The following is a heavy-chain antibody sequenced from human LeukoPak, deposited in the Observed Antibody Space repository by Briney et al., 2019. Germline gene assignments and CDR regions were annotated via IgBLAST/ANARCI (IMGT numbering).Heavy chain of an antibody. V-gene: IGHV3-7*01. J-gene: IGHJ4*02. Sequence: GGSLRLSCAASGFTFSSYAMSWVRQAPGQGLEWVANIKQDGSEKYYVDSVKGRFTISRDNAKNSLYLQMNSLRAEDTAVYYCARSPRGETYYDFWSGYYLKGGYFDYWGQGTLVTVSS. D-gene: IGHD3-3*01. CDR1: GFTFSSYA. CDR2: IKQDGSEK. CDR3: ARSPRGETYYDFWSGYYLKGGYFDY.